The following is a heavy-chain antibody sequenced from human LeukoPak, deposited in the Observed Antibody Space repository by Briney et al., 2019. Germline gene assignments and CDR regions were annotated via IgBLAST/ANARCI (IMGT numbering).Heavy chain of an antibody. CDR2: ISWNSGSI. V-gene: IGHV3-9*01. Sequence: PGGSLRLSCAASGFTFDDYAMHWVRQAPGKGLEWVSGISWNSGSIGYADPVKGRFTISRDNAKNSLYLQMNSLRAEDTAVYYCKSGYRDAFDIWGQGTMVTVSS. D-gene: IGHD3-22*01. CDR3: KSGYRDAFDI. J-gene: IGHJ3*02. CDR1: GFTFDDYA.